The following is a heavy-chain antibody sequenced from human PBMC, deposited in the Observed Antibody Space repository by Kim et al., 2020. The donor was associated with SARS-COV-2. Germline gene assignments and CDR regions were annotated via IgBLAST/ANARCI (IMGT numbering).Heavy chain of an antibody. D-gene: IGHD3-22*01. Sequence: SVKSRFTISRDNAKNKLYLQMNSRRAEDTAVYYCESDAGLYNYDTSGLDYWGQETLVTVSS. J-gene: IGHJ4*02. V-gene: IGHV3-74*01. CDR3: ESDAGLYNYDTSGLDY.